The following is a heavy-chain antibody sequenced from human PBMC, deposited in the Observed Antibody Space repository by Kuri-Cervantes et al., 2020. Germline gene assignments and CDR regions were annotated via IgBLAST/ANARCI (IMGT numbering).Heavy chain of an antibody. Sequence: GESLKISCAASGFTFSSYGMHWVRQAPGKGLEWVAVISYDGSNKYYADSVKGRFTISRDNSKNTLYLQMNSLRAEDTAVYCCARRWELWGQGTLVTVSS. CDR2: ISYDGSNK. CDR3: ARRWEL. J-gene: IGHJ4*02. V-gene: IGHV3-30*03. CDR1: GFTFSSYG. D-gene: IGHD1-26*01.